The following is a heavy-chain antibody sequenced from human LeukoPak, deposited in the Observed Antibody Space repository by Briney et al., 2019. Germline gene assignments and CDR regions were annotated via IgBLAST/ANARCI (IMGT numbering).Heavy chain of an antibody. J-gene: IGHJ4*02. V-gene: IGHV4-59*01. CDR2: IHSSGST. D-gene: IGHD3-16*01. CDR3: ARIEGDNSLEY. Sequence: SETLSLTCTVSGGSISDYYWTWIWQPPGNGLEWIAYIHSSGSTNYNPSLKSRVIISIDTSRSQLSLKLSSVTAADTAMYYCARIEGDNSLEYWGQGTLVTVSS. CDR1: GGSISDYY.